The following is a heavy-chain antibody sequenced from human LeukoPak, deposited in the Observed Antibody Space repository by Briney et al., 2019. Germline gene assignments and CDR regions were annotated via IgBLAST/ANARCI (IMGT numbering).Heavy chain of an antibody. J-gene: IGHJ4*02. CDR3: ARGYLDRNYGRPFDY. CDR1: GGSFSGYY. D-gene: IGHD4-11*01. CDR2: INHSGST. V-gene: IGHV4-34*01. Sequence: PSETLSLTCAVYGGSFSGYYWSWIRQPPGKGLEWIGEINHSGSTNYNPSLKSRVTISVDTSKNQFSLKLSSVTAADTAVYYCARGYLDRNYGRPFDYWGQGTLITVSS.